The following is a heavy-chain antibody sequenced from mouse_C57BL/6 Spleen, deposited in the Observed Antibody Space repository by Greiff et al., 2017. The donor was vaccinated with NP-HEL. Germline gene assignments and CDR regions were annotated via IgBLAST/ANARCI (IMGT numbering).Heavy chain of an antibody. Sequence: EVQLQESGPELVKPGASVKIPCKASGYTFTDYNMDWVKQSHGKSLEWIGDINPNNGGTIYNQKFKGKATLTVDKSSSTAYMELRSLTSVDTAVYYCARSLTVTPCAYWGQGTLVTVSA. J-gene: IGHJ3*01. CDR3: ARSLTVTPCAY. V-gene: IGHV1-18*01. CDR1: GYTFTDYN. D-gene: IGHD4-1*01. CDR2: INPNNGGT.